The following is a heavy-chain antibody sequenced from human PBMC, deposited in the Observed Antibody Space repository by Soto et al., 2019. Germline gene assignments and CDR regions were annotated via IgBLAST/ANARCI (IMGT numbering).Heavy chain of an antibody. CDR1: GSTFTSNG. J-gene: IGHJ4*02. CDR2: IXTXXXNX. V-gene: IGHV1-18*04. D-gene: IGHD2-8*02. CDR3: GYVGGYSTGDYSFDV. Sequence: ASVKGSSKVSGSTFTSNGIGWVRQAPGQGLEWLGXIXTXXXNXDXAXKXXXXLTMTTDRSTTTAYMELRNLESDDTALYYCGYVGGYSTGDYSFDVWGQGTPVTVSS.